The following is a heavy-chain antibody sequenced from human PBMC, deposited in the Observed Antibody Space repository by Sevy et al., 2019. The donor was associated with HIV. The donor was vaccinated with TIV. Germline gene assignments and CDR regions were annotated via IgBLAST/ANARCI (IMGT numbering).Heavy chain of an antibody. D-gene: IGHD2-2*01. CDR3: AKGGIVVVPAAMKGPTNYGMDV. V-gene: IGHV3-30*18. CDR2: ISYDGSNK. Sequence: GGSLRLSCAASGFTFSSYGMHWVRQAPGKGLEWVAVISYDGSNKYYADSVKGRFTISRDNSKNTLYLQMNSRRAEDTAVYYCAKGGIVVVPAAMKGPTNYGMDVWGQGTTVTVSS. J-gene: IGHJ6*02. CDR1: GFTFSSYG.